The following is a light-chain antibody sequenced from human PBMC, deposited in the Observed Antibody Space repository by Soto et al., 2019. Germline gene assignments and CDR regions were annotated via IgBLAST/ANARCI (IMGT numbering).Light chain of an antibody. CDR2: GAS. J-gene: IGKJ5*01. Sequence: EIVLTQSPGTLSLSPGERATLSCRASQSVSSSYLAWYQQKPGQAPRLLIYGASSRATGIPDRFSGSGSGTDFTLTISRLEPEEFAVYYCQQYGSPPITVGQGTRLEI. CDR1: QSVSSSY. CDR3: QQYGSPPIT. V-gene: IGKV3-20*01.